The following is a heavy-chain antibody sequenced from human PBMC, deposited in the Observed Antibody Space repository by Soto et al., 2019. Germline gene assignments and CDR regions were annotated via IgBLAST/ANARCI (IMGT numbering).Heavy chain of an antibody. CDR1: GYTFTNYG. J-gene: IGHJ4*02. CDR3: ATFLQLRPLGY. Sequence: VQLVQSGGEVKKPGASVNVSCKTSGYTFTNYGISWVRQAPGQGLEFMGWITTYNGNTNYAQKFQDRVTMTRDTSTSTAYMELRSLRSDATAMYYCATFLQLRPLGYWGQGTLVTVSS. CDR2: ITTYNGNT. D-gene: IGHD1-1*01. V-gene: IGHV1-18*01.